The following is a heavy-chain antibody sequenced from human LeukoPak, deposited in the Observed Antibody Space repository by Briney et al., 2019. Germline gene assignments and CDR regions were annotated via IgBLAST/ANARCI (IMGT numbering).Heavy chain of an antibody. Sequence: NASETLSLTCTVSGGSISSYYWTWIRQPPGKGLEWIGYVSIGSTDYNPSLKSRVTMSVDTSKNQFSLKLSSVTAADTAVYYCARGIGSHSSSWFFDYWGQGTQVTVSS. CDR1: GGSISSYY. V-gene: IGHV4-59*01. J-gene: IGHJ4*02. D-gene: IGHD6-13*01. CDR2: VSIGST. CDR3: ARGIGSHSSSWFFDY.